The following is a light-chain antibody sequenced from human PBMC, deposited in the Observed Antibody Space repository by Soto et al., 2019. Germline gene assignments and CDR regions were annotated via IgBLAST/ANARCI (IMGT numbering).Light chain of an antibody. CDR3: QQSNNLPFT. V-gene: IGKV1-39*01. CDR2: AAS. CDR1: QSITNY. Sequence: DIQMTQSPSSLSASVGDRVTITCRASQSITNYLNWYQHKPGKAPKLLVYAASSLQSGVPSRFSGSGSGTDFTLTISSLQPEDFATYFCQQSNNLPFTFGPGTKVDIK. J-gene: IGKJ3*01.